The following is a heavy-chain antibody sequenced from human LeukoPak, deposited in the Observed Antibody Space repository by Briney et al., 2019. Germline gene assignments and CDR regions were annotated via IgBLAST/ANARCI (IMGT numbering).Heavy chain of an antibody. V-gene: IGHV4-39*07. CDR2: IYYSGST. J-gene: IGHJ5*02. Sequence: SETLSLTCTVSGGSISGSSYYWSWIRQPPGKGLEWIGSIYYSGSTYYNPSLKSRVTISADTSKNQFSLKLSSVTAADTAVYYCARDLWDIVVVPTFNWFDPWGQGTLVTVSS. CDR3: ARDLWDIVVVPTFNWFDP. CDR1: GGSISGSSYY. D-gene: IGHD2-2*01.